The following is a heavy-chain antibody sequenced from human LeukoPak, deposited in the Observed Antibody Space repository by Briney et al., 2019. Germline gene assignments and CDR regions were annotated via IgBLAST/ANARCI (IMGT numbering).Heavy chain of an antibody. J-gene: IGHJ4*02. CDR2: INPSGGST. CDR3: ARDGVARERCSSSTSCYGVGSFDY. Sequence: ASVKVSCKASGYTFTSYYMHWVRQAPGQGLEWMGIINPSGGSTSYAQKFQGRVTMTRDTSTSTVYMELSSLRSEDTAVYYCARDGVARERCSSSTSCYGVGSFDYWGQGTLVTVSS. D-gene: IGHD2-2*01. CDR1: GYTFTSYY. V-gene: IGHV1-46*01.